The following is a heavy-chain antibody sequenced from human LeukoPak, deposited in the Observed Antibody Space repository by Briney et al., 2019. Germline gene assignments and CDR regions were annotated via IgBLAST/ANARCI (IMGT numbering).Heavy chain of an antibody. CDR2: IYYSGSA. CDR1: GGSINSANYY. J-gene: IGHJ6*04. V-gene: IGHV4-39*01. Sequence: PSETLSLTCTVSGGSINSANYYWGWIRQPPGKGLEWIGSIYYSGSAYYSSSLKSRVTILVDTSKNQFSLKLSSVTAADTAVYYCARHRYIFEMDVWGRGTTVTVSS. CDR3: ARHRYIFEMDV. D-gene: IGHD2-2*02.